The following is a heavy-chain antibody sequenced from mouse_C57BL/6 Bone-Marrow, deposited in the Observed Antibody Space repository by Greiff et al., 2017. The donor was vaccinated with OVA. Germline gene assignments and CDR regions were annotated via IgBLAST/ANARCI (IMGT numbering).Heavy chain of an antibody. CDR1: GYTFTSYW. J-gene: IGHJ3*01. V-gene: IGHV1-69*01. CDR2: IDPSDSYT. D-gene: IGHD2-1*01. Sequence: VQLQQPVAELVMPGASVKLSCKASGYTFTSYWMHWVKQRPGQGLEWIGEIDPSDSYTNYNQKFKGKSTLTVDKSSSTAYMQLSSLTSEDSAVYYCARSQYGNYFAYWGLGTLVTVSA. CDR3: ARSQYGNYFAY.